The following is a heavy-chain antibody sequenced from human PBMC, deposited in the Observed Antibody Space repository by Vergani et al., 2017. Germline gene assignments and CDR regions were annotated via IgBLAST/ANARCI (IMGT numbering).Heavy chain of an antibody. V-gene: IGHV4-34*01. CDR3: ASADRGVIPAAYAGYSSSWPFWC. CDR1: GGSFSGYY. D-gene: IGHD6-13*01. Sequence: QVQLQQWGAGLLKPSETLSLTCAVYGGSFSGYYWSWIRQPPGKGLEWIGEINHSGSTNYNPSLKSRVTISVDTSKNQFSLKLSSVTAADTAVYYCASADRGVIPAAYAGYSSSWPFWCWGEGTLVTVSS. CDR2: INHSGST. J-gene: IGHJ4*02.